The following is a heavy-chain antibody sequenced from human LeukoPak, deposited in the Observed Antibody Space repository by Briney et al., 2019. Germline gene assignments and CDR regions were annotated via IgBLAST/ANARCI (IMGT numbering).Heavy chain of an antibody. Sequence: PGGSLRLSCAASGFTFSNAWMSWVRQAPGKGLEWVGRIKSKTDGGTTDYAAPVKGRFTISRDDSKNTLYLQMNSLKTEDTAVYYCTARRYCSGGSCYSFDYWGQGTLVTVSS. CDR3: TARRYCSGGSCYSFDY. D-gene: IGHD2-15*01. CDR2: IKSKTDGGTT. V-gene: IGHV3-15*01. J-gene: IGHJ4*02. CDR1: GFTFSNAW.